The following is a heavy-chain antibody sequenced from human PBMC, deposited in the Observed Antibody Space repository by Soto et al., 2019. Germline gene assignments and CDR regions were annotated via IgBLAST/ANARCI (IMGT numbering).Heavy chain of an antibody. J-gene: IGHJ4*02. CDR2: IYSGGST. Sequence: VGSLRLSCAASGFTVSSNYMSWVRQAPGKGLEWVSVIYSGGSTYYADSVKGRFTISRDNSKNTLYLQMNSLRAEDTAVYYCARDVPNFRQSSTSCSGYFDYWGQGTLVTVSS. V-gene: IGHV3-66*01. CDR3: ARDVPNFRQSSTSCSGYFDY. CDR1: GFTVSSNY. D-gene: IGHD2-2*01.